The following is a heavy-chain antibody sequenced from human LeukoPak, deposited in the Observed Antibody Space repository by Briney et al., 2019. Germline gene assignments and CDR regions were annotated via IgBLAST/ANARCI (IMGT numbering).Heavy chain of an antibody. D-gene: IGHD3-22*01. J-gene: IGHJ4*02. CDR2: ISGSGGST. CDR1: GFTFSSYA. Sequence: PGGSLRLSCAASGFTFSSYAMSWVRQAPGKGLEWVSAISGSGGSTYYADSVKGRFTISRDNSKNTLYLQMNSLRAEDTAVYYCAKDRVTYYYDSSGYYYGGYFDYWDQGTPVTVSS. V-gene: IGHV3-23*01. CDR3: AKDRVTYYYDSSGYYYGGYFDY.